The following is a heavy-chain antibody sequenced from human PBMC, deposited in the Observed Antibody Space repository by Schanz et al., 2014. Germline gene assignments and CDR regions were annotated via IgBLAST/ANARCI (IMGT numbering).Heavy chain of an antibody. Sequence: EVQLLESGGGLVEPGGSLRLSCAASGFSFSSYAMSWVRQAPGKGLEWVSAISGSGGSTYYADSVKGRFTISRDNSKNSLFLQLNSLRADDTAVYYCAKAADWPVTRFDPWGQGTLVTVSS. CDR3: AKAADWPVTRFDP. CDR1: GFSFSSYA. CDR2: ISGSGGST. D-gene: IGHD3-9*01. V-gene: IGHV3-23*01. J-gene: IGHJ5*02.